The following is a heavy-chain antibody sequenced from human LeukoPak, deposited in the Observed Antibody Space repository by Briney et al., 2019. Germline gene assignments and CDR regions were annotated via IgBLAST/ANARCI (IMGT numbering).Heavy chain of an antibody. CDR2: IYYSGST. CDR3: ARLSSGYPDY. CDR1: GGSISSYY. Sequence: SETLSLTCTVSGGSISSYYWSWIRQPPGKGLEWIGYIYYSGSTYYDPSLKSRVTMSVDTSKNQFSLKLSSVTAADTAVYYCARLSSGYPDYWGQGTLVTVSS. V-gene: IGHV4-59*12. D-gene: IGHD3-22*01. J-gene: IGHJ4*02.